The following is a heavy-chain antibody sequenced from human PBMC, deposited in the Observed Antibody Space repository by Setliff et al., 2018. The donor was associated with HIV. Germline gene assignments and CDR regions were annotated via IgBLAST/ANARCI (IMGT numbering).Heavy chain of an antibody. CDR3: ARPQGGLGGGAWFDP. V-gene: IGHV4-38-2*01. CDR2: ILYGGST. CDR1: GYSISSGYY. D-gene: IGHD3-10*01. Sequence: SETLSLTCAVSGYSISSGYYWGWIRQPPGKGLEWIGNILYGGSTYYNLSLKSRITMSVDTSKNRFSLELSSVTATDTAVYYCARPQGGLGGGAWFDPWGQGILVTVSS. J-gene: IGHJ5*02.